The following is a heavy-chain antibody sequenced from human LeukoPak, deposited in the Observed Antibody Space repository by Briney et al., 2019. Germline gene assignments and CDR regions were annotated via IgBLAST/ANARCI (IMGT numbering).Heavy chain of an antibody. Sequence: GASVKVSCKASGYTFTGYYMHWVRQAPGQGLEWMGWINPNNGDTYYAQKFQGRVTMTRDTSISTAYMELSRLRSDDTAVYYCTRVKYAFLDVYNNYCGQGVQVTVSS. V-gene: IGHV1-2*02. CDR1: GYTFTGYY. D-gene: IGHD3-3*01. J-gene: IGHJ4*02. CDR2: INPNNGDT. CDR3: TRVKYAFLDVYNNY.